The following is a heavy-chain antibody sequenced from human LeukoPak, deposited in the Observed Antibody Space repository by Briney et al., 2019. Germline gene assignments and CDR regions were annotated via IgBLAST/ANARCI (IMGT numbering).Heavy chain of an antibody. CDR2: IYDSGST. D-gene: IGHD5-12*01. V-gene: IGHV4-59*01. CDR1: GGSISSYY. CDR3: ARGGSGNDSYYYGMDV. Sequence: PSETLSLTCTVSGGSISSYYWSWIRQPPGKGLEWIGYIYDSGSTNYNPSLKSRVTISVDTSKNQFSLKLSSLTAADPAVYYSARGGSGNDSYYYGMDVWGQGTTVTVSS. J-gene: IGHJ6*02.